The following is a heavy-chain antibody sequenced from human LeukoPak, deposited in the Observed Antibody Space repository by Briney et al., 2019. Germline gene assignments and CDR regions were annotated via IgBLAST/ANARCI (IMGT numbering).Heavy chain of an antibody. CDR1: GGTFSSYA. J-gene: IGHJ5*02. CDR3: AKSSGSTRLQFDP. CDR2: IIPILGIA. D-gene: IGHD2-2*01. V-gene: IGHV1-69*04. Sequence: SVKVSCKASGGTFSSYAISWVRQAPGQGLEWMGRIIPILGIANYAQKFQGRVTITADKSTSTAYMELSSLRSEDTVVYYCAKSSGSTRLQFDPWGQGTLVTVSS.